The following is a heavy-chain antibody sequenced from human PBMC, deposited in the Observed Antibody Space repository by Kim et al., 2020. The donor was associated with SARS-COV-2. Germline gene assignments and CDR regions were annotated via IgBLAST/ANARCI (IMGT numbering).Heavy chain of an antibody. J-gene: IGHJ2*01. D-gene: IGHD2-15*01. CDR3: ARPPFKGYCSGGSCYAWYFDL. CDR2: ISYDGSNK. Sequence: GGSLRLSCAASGFTFSSYAMHWVRQAPGKGLEWVAVISYDGSNKYYADSVKGRFTISRDNSKNTLYLQMNSLRAEDTAVYYCARPPFKGYCSGGSCYAWYFDLWGRGTLVTVSS. CDR1: GFTFSSYA. V-gene: IGHV3-30*04.